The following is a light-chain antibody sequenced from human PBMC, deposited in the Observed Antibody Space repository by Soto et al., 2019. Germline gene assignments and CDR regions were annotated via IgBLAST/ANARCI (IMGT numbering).Light chain of an antibody. CDR3: QQSYTPPST. J-gene: IGKJ1*01. CDR2: SAS. V-gene: IGKV1-39*01. CDR1: QSISNY. Sequence: DIKMTQSPSSLSASVGDRVTITCRASQSISNYLNWYHQKPGKAPKLLIYSASSLQSGVPPRFSGGRSRTDFTRTISSLQPEEFATYYSQQSYTPPSTFGQGTKVELK.